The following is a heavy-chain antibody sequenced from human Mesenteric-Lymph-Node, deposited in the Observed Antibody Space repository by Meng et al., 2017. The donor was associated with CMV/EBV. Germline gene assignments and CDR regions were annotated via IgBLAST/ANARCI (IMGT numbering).Heavy chain of an antibody. Sequence: SCKASGYAFTSHYIHWVRQAPGQGLEWMGIINPSGGSTSYAQKFQGRVTMTRDTSTSTVYMELSSLRSEDTAVYYCARDGAYSYGNDYWGQGTLVTVSS. CDR1: GYAFTSHY. CDR3: ARDGAYSYGNDY. V-gene: IGHV1-46*01. D-gene: IGHD5-18*01. J-gene: IGHJ4*02. CDR2: INPSGGST.